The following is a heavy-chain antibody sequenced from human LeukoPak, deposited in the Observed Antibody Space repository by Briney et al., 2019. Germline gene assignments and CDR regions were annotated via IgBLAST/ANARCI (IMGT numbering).Heavy chain of an antibody. CDR3: ARSRRYYGLNYYYYMDV. D-gene: IGHD1-26*01. Sequence: ASVKVSXKASGGTFSSYAISWVRQAPGQGLEWMGGIIPIFGTANYAQKFQGRVTITADESTSTAYMELSSLRSEDTAVYYCARSRRYYGLNYYYYMDVWGKGTTVTVSS. V-gene: IGHV1-69*13. CDR1: GGTFSSYA. CDR2: IIPIFGTA. J-gene: IGHJ6*03.